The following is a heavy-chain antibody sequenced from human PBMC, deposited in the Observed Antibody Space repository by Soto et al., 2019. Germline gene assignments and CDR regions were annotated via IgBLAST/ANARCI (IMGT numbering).Heavy chain of an antibody. D-gene: IGHD3-10*01. J-gene: IGHJ6*02. CDR1: GFIFSNYG. CDR3: SSAGVATYTMDV. V-gene: IGHV3-33*01. Sequence: QVQVVESGGGVVQPGRSLRLSCAASGFIFSNYGMHWVRQAPGKGLEWVAVIWYDGSKKYYSDSVKGRFTISRDDSKNKVDLQMNSLRAEDTAVYYSSSAGVATYTMDVWGQGTTVTVSS. CDR2: IWYDGSKK.